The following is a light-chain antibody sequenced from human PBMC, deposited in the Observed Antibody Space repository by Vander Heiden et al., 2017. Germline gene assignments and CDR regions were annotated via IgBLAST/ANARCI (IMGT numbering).Light chain of an antibody. CDR3: SPYRNENVRV. Sequence: HSALAHPASVSGSPPRSITLSCPGTSSDVGGYTYVSRYQQHTGKAPKLMIYDVSNRRSGVSDRFSGGKSGNTASLIISGLQTEDEADYYCSPYRNENVRVFGTGTKVTVL. V-gene: IGLV2-14*03. CDR2: DVS. J-gene: IGLJ1*01. CDR1: SSDVGGYTY.